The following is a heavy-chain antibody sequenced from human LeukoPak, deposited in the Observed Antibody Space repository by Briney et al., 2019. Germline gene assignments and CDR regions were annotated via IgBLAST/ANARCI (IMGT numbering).Heavy chain of an antibody. J-gene: IGHJ4*02. CDR2: ISGSGEFI. D-gene: IGHD3-22*01. V-gene: IGHV3-21*01. CDR3: ARDDSHGYHFFDS. Sequence: GGSLRLSCAASGFTFSSYSMNWIRQTPGKGLEWVSSISGSGEFIYYVDSVRGRFTISRDNGKNSLYLQMSSLRPEDTAVYYCARDDSHGYHFFDSWGQGTLVTVSS. CDR1: GFTFSSYS.